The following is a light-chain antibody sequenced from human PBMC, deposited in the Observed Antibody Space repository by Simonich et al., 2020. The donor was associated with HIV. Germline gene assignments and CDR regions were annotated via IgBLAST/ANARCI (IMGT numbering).Light chain of an antibody. V-gene: IGLV2-8*01. CDR2: EGS. J-gene: IGLJ2*01. CDR3: NSYAGSNNVV. Sequence: QSALTQPPSASGSPGQSVTISCTGTSSDVGTYNYVSWYQQYPGQAPKLMIYEGSRRPSGVPDRFSGSKSGNTASLTVSGLQAEDEADYYCNSYAGSNNVVFGGGTKLTVL. CDR1: SSDVGTYNY.